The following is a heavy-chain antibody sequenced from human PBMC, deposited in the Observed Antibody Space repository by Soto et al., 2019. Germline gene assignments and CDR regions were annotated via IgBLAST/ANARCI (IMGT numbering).Heavy chain of an antibody. V-gene: IGHV4-31*03. J-gene: IGHJ4*02. CDR3: ARYYDSSGYYHRTFDY. CDR2: IYYSGST. Sequence: PSETLSLTCTVSGGSISSGGYYWSWIRQHPGKGLEWIGYIYYSGSTYYNPSLKSRVTISVDTSKNQFSLKLSSVTAADTAVYYCARYYDSSGYYHRTFDYSGQGTPVTVSS. CDR1: GGSISSGGYY. D-gene: IGHD3-22*01.